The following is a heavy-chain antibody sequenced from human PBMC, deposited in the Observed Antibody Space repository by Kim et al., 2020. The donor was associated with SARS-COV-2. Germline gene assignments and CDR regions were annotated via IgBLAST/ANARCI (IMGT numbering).Heavy chain of an antibody. CDR3: ARHSHLNYYDSSGQSGMDV. J-gene: IGHJ6*02. CDR2: IYYSGST. D-gene: IGHD3-22*01. V-gene: IGHV4-31*03. CDR1: GGSISSGGYY. Sequence: SETLSLTCTVSGGSISSGGYYWSWIRQHPGKGLEWIGYIYYSGSTYYNPSLKSRVTISVDTSKNQFSLKLSSVTAADTAVYYCARHSHLNYYDSSGQSGMDVWGQGTTVTVSS.